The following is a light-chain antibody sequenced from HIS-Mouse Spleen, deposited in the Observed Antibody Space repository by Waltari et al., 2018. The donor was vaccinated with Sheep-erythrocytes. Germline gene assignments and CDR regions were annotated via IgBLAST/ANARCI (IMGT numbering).Light chain of an antibody. CDR3: CSYAGSYNHV. V-gene: IGLV2-11*01. CDR2: DVS. Sequence: QSALTQPRSVSGSPGQSVTISCTGTSSDVGGYNYVSWYQQHPGKAPKLVIYDVSKRPEVVPDRFSGSKSGNTASLTISGLQAEDEADYYCCSYAGSYNHVFATGTKVTVL. CDR1: SSDVGGYNY. J-gene: IGLJ1*01.